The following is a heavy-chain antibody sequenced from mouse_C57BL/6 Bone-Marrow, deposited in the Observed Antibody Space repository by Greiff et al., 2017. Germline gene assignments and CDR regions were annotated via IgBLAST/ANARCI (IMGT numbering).Heavy chain of an antibody. CDR2: INYDGSST. V-gene: IGHV5-16*02. CDR3: ARRVYGSYWYFDV. CDR1: GFTFSDYY. J-gene: IGHJ1*03. D-gene: IGHD1-1*01. Sequence: EVQRVESEGGLVQPGSSMKLSCTASGFTFSDYYMAWVRQVPEKGLEWVANINYDGSSTYYLDSLKSRFIISRDNAKNILYLQMSSLKSEDTATYYCARRVYGSYWYFDVWGTGTTVTVSS.